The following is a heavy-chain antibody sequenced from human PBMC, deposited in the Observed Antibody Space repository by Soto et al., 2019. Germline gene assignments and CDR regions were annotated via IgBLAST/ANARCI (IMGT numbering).Heavy chain of an antibody. CDR1: GFTFSSYG. J-gene: IGHJ4*02. Sequence: QVQLVESGGGVVQPGRSLRLSCAASGFTFSSYGMHWVRQAPGKGPEWVAVISYDGSNKYYADSVKGRFTISRDNSKNTLDLQMSSLRAEDTAVYYCAKPDYYYSSGYYPFDYWGQGTLVTVSS. D-gene: IGHD3-22*01. V-gene: IGHV3-30*18. CDR3: AKPDYYYSSGYYPFDY. CDR2: ISYDGSNK.